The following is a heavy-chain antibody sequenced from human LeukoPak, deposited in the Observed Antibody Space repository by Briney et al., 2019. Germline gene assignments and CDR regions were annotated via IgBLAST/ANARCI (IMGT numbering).Heavy chain of an antibody. V-gene: IGHV4-30-4*01. CDR2: IYYSGST. Sequence: PSQTLSLTCTVSGGSISSGDYYWSWIRQPPGKGLEWIGYIYYSGSTYYNPSLKSRVTISVDTSKNQFSLKLSSVTAADTAVYYCARAPRSYGALWYFDLWGRGTLVTVSS. CDR3: ARAPRSYGALWYFDL. D-gene: IGHD4-17*01. CDR1: GGSISSGDYY. J-gene: IGHJ2*01.